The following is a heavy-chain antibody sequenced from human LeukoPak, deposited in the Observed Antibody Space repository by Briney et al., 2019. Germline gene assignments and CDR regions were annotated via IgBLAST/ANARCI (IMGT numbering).Heavy chain of an antibody. V-gene: IGHV3-30-3*01. D-gene: IGHD1-26*01. CDR3: ARSIVGASDFYYYGMDV. Sequence: PGGSLRLSCAAPGFTFSSYAMHWVRQAPGKGLEWVAVISYDGSNKYYADSVKGRFTISRDNSKNTLYLQMNSPRAEDTAVYYCARSIVGASDFYYYGMDVWGQGTTVTVSS. CDR2: ISYDGSNK. J-gene: IGHJ6*02. CDR1: GFTFSSYA.